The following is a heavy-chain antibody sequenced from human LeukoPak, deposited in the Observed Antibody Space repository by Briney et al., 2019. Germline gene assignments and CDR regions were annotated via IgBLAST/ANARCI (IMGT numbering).Heavy chain of an antibody. D-gene: IGHD3-3*01. CDR1: GFTFSSYG. CDR3: AKGADDFWSGYSGDWFDP. Sequence: PGGSLRLSCAASGFTFSSYGMHWVRQAPGKGLEWVAVISYDGSNKYYADSVKGRFTISRDNSKNTLYLQMNNLRAEDTAVYYCAKGADDFWSGYSGDWFDPWGQGTLVTVSS. J-gene: IGHJ5*02. V-gene: IGHV3-30*18. CDR2: ISYDGSNK.